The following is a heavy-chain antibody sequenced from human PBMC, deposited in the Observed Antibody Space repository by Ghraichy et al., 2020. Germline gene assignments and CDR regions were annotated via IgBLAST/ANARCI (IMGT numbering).Heavy chain of an antibody. V-gene: IGHV4-61*01. D-gene: IGHD3-22*01. Sequence: SETLSLTCTVSGGSVNSGSYYWSWIRQPPGKGLEWIGYVYYSGSTNYNSSLKSRVTMSVYTSKNQFSLKLTSVTAADTAVYYCARGDSNGRYSYGMDVWGQGTTVTGAS. J-gene: IGHJ6*02. CDR2: VYYSGST. CDR3: ARGDSNGRYSYGMDV. CDR1: GGSVNSGSYY.